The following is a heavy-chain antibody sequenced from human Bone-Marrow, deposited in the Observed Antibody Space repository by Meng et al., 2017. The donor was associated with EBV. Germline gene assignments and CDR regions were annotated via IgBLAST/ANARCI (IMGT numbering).Heavy chain of an antibody. D-gene: IGHD4-17*01. J-gene: IGHJ5*02. Sequence: QVQLQESGPGLVKPSETLSLTCTVSGGSVSSGSYYWSWIRQPPGKGLEWIGFIYYSGSTNYNPSLKSRITISVDTSKNQFSLKLSSVTAADTAVYYCATRPDYGENWFDPWGQGTLVTVSS. CDR2: IYYSGST. V-gene: IGHV4-61*01. CDR1: GGSVSSGSYY. CDR3: ATRPDYGENWFDP.